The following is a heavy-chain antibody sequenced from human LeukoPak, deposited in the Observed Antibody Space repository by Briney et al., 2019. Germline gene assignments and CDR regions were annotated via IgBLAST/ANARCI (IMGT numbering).Heavy chain of an antibody. D-gene: IGHD3-9*01. CDR2: IYYSGST. Sequence: SETLSLTCTVSGGSISSDGYYWSWIRQHPGKGLEWIGYIYYSGSTYYNPSLKSRVTISVDTSKNQFSLKLSSVTAADTAVYYCARGVLRYFDWLLNDAFDIWGQGTMVTASS. CDR1: GGSISSDGYY. J-gene: IGHJ3*02. V-gene: IGHV4-31*03. CDR3: ARGVLRYFDWLLNDAFDI.